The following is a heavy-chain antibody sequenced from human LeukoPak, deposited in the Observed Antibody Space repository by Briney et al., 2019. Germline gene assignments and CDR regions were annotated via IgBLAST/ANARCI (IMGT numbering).Heavy chain of an antibody. CDR2: IKQDGSEK. CDR1: GFTFSSYW. J-gene: IGHJ6*03. Sequence: GGSLRLSCAASGFTFSSYWMSWVRQAPGKGLEWVANIKQDGSEKYCVDSVKGRFTISRDNAKNSLYLQMNSLRAEDTAVYYCARDGRYSSGWYPPFGYYYYYMDVWGKGTTVTISS. V-gene: IGHV3-7*01. CDR3: ARDGRYSSGWYPPFGYYYYYMDV. D-gene: IGHD6-19*01.